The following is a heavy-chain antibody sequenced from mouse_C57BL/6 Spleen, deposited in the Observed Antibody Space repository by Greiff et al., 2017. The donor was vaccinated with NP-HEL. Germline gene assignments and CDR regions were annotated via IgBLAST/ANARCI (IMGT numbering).Heavy chain of an antibody. D-gene: IGHD1-1*01. Sequence: EVQLQQSVAELVRPGASVKLSCTASGFNIKNTYMHWVKQRPEQGLEWIGRIDPANGKTKYAPKFQGKATITADTSSNTAYLQLSSLTSEDTAIYYCARSVYYGSSYHYYAMDYWGQGTSVTVSS. V-gene: IGHV14-3*01. J-gene: IGHJ4*01. CDR3: ARSVYYGSSYHYYAMDY. CDR2: IDPANGKT. CDR1: GFNIKNTY.